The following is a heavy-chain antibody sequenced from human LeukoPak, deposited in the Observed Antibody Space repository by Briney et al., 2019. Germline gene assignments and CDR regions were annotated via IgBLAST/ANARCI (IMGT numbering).Heavy chain of an antibody. J-gene: IGHJ4*02. CDR1: GYTFTGYY. Sequence: VASVKVSCKASGYTFTGYYMHWVRQAPGQGLEWMGWINPNSGGTNYAQKFQGRVTMTRDTSISTAYMELSRLRSDDTAVYYCARDSGAQWLRALKVRYYFDYWGQGTLVTVSS. D-gene: IGHD6-19*01. CDR2: INPNSGGT. CDR3: ARDSGAQWLRALKVRYYFDY. V-gene: IGHV1-2*02.